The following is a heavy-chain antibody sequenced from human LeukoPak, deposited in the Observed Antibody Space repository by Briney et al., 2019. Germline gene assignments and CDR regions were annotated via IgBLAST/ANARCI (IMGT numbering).Heavy chain of an antibody. Sequence: PGGSLRLSCAASGFTFSSYSMNWVRQAPGKGLEWVSSISSSSSYIYYADSVKGRFTISRDNAKNSLYLQMNSLRAEDTAVYYCARTAAAGTRAFDIWGQGTMVTVSS. J-gene: IGHJ3*02. CDR3: ARTAAAGTRAFDI. CDR2: ISSSSSYI. V-gene: IGHV3-21*01. D-gene: IGHD6-13*01. CDR1: GFTFSSYS.